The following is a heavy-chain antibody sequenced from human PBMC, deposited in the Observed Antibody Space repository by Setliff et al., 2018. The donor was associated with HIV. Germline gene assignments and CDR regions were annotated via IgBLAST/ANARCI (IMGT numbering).Heavy chain of an antibody. CDR1: AGSIRGSTYY. CDR3: IIAYSSGWLAPMGFDS. V-gene: IGHV4-39*01. J-gene: IGHJ4*02. D-gene: IGHD6-19*01. Sequence: PSETLSLTCTVSAGSIRGSTYYWAWIRQPPGKGLEWIGTIYYSGSTYYNPSLKSRATISVDTSKNQFSLKLSSVTAADTAVYYCIIAYSSGWLAPMGFDSWGQGTLVTVSS. CDR2: IYYSGST.